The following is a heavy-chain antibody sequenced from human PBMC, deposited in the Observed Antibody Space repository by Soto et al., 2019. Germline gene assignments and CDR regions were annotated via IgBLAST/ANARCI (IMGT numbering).Heavy chain of an antibody. CDR2: ISAYNGNT. CDR1: GYTFTSYG. CDR3: ARMYVGYSSGWHYYYGMDV. D-gene: IGHD6-19*01. J-gene: IGHJ6*02. V-gene: IGHV1-18*01. Sequence: ASVKVSCKASGYTFTSYGISWVRQAPGRGLDWMGWISAYNGNTNYAQKLQGRATMTTDTSTSTAYMELRSLRSDDTAVYYCARMYVGYSSGWHYYYGMDVWGQGTTVTVSS.